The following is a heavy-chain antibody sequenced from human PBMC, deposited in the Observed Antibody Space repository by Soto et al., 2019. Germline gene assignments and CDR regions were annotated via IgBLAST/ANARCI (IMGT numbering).Heavy chain of an antibody. CDR3: ARRYDFWSGYYTGQGFGP. CDR1: GGSISSYY. D-gene: IGHD3-3*01. J-gene: IGHJ5*02. Sequence: SETLSLTCTVSGGSISSYYCGWIRQPPGKGLEWIGSIYYSGSTYYNPSLKSRVTISVDTSKNQFSLKLSSVTAADTAVYYCARRYDFWSGYYTGQGFGPWGQGTLVTVSS. CDR2: IYYSGST. V-gene: IGHV4-39*01.